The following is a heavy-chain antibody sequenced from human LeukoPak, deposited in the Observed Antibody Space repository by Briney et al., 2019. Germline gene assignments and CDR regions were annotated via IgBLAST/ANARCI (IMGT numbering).Heavy chain of an antibody. CDR3: AKVQTMVRGAYDY. D-gene: IGHD3-10*01. Sequence: GGSLRLSCAASGFTFDDYAMHWVRQAPGKGLEWVSGISWNSGSRGYADSVKGRFTISRDNAKNSLYLQMNSLRAADTAFYYCAKVQTMVRGAYDYWGQGTLVTVSS. CDR1: GFTFDDYA. CDR2: ISWNSGSR. J-gene: IGHJ4*02. V-gene: IGHV3-9*01.